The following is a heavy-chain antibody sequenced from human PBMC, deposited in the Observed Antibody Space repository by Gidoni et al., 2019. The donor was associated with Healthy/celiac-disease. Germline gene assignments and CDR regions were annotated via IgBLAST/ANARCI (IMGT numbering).Heavy chain of an antibody. Sequence: EVQLVESGGGLVKPGGSLRLSCAASGFTFSSYSMNWVRQAPGKGLEWVSSISSSSSYIYYADSVKGRFTISRDNAKNSLYLQMNSLRAEDTAVYYCARDVPHFDWLLYYYWGQGTLVTVSS. J-gene: IGHJ4*02. D-gene: IGHD3-9*01. CDR3: ARDVPHFDWLLYYY. CDR1: GFTFSSYS. V-gene: IGHV3-21*01. CDR2: ISSSSSYI.